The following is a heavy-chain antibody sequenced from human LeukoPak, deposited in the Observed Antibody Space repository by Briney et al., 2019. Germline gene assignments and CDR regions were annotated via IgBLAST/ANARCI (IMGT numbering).Heavy chain of an antibody. CDR2: ISYDGSNK. Sequence: QTGGSLRLSCAASGFTFSSYAMHWVRQAPGKGLEWVAVISYDGSNKYYADSVKGRFTISRDNSKNTLYLQMNSLRAEDTAVYYCAKVDPGIAVAGIDYWGQGTLVTVSS. CDR3: AKVDPGIAVAGIDY. V-gene: IGHV3-30*04. CDR1: GFTFSSYA. D-gene: IGHD6-19*01. J-gene: IGHJ4*02.